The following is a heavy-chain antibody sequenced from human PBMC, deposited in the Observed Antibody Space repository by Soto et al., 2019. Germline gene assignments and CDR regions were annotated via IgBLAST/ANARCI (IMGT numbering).Heavy chain of an antibody. D-gene: IGHD3-10*01. CDR3: ARDPLLWFGKTYYYYYYGMDV. CDR2: INPSGGST. CDR1: GYTFTSYY. V-gene: IGHV1-46*03. J-gene: IGHJ6*02. Sequence: ASVTVSCKASGYTFTSYYMHWVRQAPGQGLEWMGIINPSGGSTSYAQKFQGRVTMTRDTSTSTVYMELSSLRSEDTAVYYCARDPLLWFGKTYYYYYYGMDVWGQGTTVTVSS.